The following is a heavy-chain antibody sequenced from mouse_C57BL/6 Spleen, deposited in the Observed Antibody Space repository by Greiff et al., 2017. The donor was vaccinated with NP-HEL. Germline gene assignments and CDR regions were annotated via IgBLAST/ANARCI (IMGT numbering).Heavy chain of an antibody. CDR3: ARRTAQAKGYAMDY. Sequence: EVHLVESGGGLVQPGESLKLSCESNEYEFPSHDMSWVRKTPEKRLELVAAINSDGGSTYYPDTMERRFIISRDNTKKTLYLQMSSLRSEDTALYDCARRTAQAKGYAMDYWGQGTSVTVSS. V-gene: IGHV5-2*01. CDR2: INSDGGST. J-gene: IGHJ4*01. D-gene: IGHD3-2*02. CDR1: EYEFPSHD.